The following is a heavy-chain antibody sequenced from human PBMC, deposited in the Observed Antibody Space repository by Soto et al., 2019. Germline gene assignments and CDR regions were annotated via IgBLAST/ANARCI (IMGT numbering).Heavy chain of an antibody. J-gene: IGHJ6*02. CDR3: AREDNWNPGFSSYGLDV. D-gene: IGHD1-20*01. V-gene: IGHV3-48*03. Sequence: ELQLVESGGDLVQPGGSLRLSCTASGFTFSSYEMNWVRQAPGKGLEWVSYISNSGSTIYYADSVKGRFTISRDNAKNKLYLQKNSMRAEDTSVYYCAREDNWNPGFSSYGLDVWGQGTTVTVS. CDR1: GFTFSSYE. CDR2: ISNSGSTI.